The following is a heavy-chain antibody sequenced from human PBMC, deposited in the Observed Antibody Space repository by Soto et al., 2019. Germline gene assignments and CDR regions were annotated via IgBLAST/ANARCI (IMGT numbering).Heavy chain of an antibody. CDR3: AIDRVESGYPEYFQH. D-gene: IGHD3-22*01. CDR1: GFTVSSNY. CDR2: IYSGGST. J-gene: IGHJ1*01. V-gene: IGHV3-53*01. Sequence: EVQLVESGGGLIQPGGSLRLSCAASGFTVSSNYMSWVRQAPGKGLEWVSVIYSGGSTYYADSVKGRFTISRDNSKNTLYLQMNSLRAEDPAVYYCAIDRVESGYPEYFQHWGQGTLVTVSS.